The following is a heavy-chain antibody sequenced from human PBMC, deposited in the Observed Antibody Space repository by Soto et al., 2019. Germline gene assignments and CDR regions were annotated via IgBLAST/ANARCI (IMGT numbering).Heavy chain of an antibody. V-gene: IGHV3-30*03. CDR1: GFTFSNYG. Sequence: GGSLRLSCAASGFTFSNYGMHWVRQAPGKGLEWVTVISFDGNNKYYADSVEGRFTVSRDNSKNTLSLQMNSLRGEDTALYYCARSTSSTLSYYYGMDVWGQGTTVTVSS. CDR2: ISFDGNNK. J-gene: IGHJ6*02. CDR3: ARSTSSTLSYYYGMDV. D-gene: IGHD6-6*01.